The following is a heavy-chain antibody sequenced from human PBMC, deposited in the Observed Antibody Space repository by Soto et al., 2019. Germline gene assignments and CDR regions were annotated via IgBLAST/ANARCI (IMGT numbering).Heavy chain of an antibody. V-gene: IGHV4-61*01. J-gene: IGHJ4*02. CDR2: IYQSGTT. Sequence: XETLSLTCSFSGGSVRSGSYYCTWIRQPPGKGLEWIGYIYQSGTTNYNASLKSRVTISIDTSKNQFFLKLNSVTAADTAVYYCARDSSGRHEYWAQGTLVNLSS. D-gene: IGHD3-22*01. CDR1: GGSVRSGSYY. CDR3: ARDSSGRHEY.